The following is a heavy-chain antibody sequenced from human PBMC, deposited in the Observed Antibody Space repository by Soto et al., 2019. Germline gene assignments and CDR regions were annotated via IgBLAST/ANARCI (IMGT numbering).Heavy chain of an antibody. V-gene: IGHV6-1*01. J-gene: IGHJ6*02. Sequence: SQTLSLTCAISGDSVSSNSAAWNWIRQSPSRGLEWLGRTYYRSKWYNDYAVSVKSRITINPDTSKNQFSLQLNSVTPEDTAVYYCARDQGYRYGYLYYYSYGMDVWGQGTPVTVYS. D-gene: IGHD5-18*01. CDR1: GDSVSSNSAA. CDR3: ARDQGYRYGYLYYYSYGMDV. CDR2: TYYRSKWYN.